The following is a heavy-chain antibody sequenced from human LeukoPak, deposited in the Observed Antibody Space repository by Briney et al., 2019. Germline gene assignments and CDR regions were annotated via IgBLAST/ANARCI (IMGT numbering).Heavy chain of an antibody. D-gene: IGHD1-26*01. CDR3: TTVSLTTPWELTLYYFDY. J-gene: IGHJ4*02. CDR2: IKSKTNGGTT. Sequence: KPGGSFGLSGAASGLPLRNAWMGWVRKAPGKGRNWVGRIKSKTNGGTTDYAAPVKGRFTISRDDSKNTLYLQMNSLKTEDTAVYYCTTVSLTTPWELTLYYFDYWGQGTLVTVSS. CDR1: GLPLRNAW. V-gene: IGHV3-15*01.